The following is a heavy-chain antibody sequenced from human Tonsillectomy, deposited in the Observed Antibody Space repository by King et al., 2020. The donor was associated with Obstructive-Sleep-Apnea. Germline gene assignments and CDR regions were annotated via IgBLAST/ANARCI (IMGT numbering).Heavy chain of an antibody. D-gene: IGHD3/OR15-3a*01. J-gene: IGHJ4*02. CDR1: GFNFSGYG. Sequence: QLVQSGGGVVQPGRSLRHSCAASGFNFSGYGMHWVRQAPGKGLEWVAIISYAGSSQFYADSVKGRFTISRDNSKNTLYMQMNSLRAEDTAVYYCVRDFREHWTLDYWAQGTLVTVSS. CDR2: ISYAGSSQ. V-gene: IGHV3-30*03. CDR3: VRDFREHWTLDY.